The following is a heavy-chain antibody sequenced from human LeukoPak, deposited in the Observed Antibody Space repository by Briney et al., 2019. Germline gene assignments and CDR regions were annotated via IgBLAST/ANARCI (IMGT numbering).Heavy chain of an antibody. CDR2: ISTSGRYT. CDR1: GFTFSSYA. D-gene: IGHD3-22*01. J-gene: IGHJ4*02. V-gene: IGHV3-64*01. CDR3: ARGYDDSGYYDC. Sequence: GGSLRLSCAASGFTFSSYAPHWVRQAPGKGLEYVSAISTSGRYTYYGNSVKGRFTISRDNSKNTLYLQMGSLRPEDTAAYYCARGYDDSGYYDCWGQGTLVTVSS.